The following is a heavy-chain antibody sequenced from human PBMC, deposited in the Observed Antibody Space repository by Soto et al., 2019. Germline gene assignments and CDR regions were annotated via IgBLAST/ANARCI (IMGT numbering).Heavy chain of an antibody. J-gene: IGHJ4*02. CDR2: IYYSGST. Sequence: SETLSLTCNVSGGSISNSNYYWGWIRQPPGKGLEWIGYIYYSGSTYYNPSLKSRVTISVDTSKNQFSLKLSSVTAADTAVYYCASRKSSPYFDYWGQGTLVTVSS. CDR1: GGSISNSNYY. D-gene: IGHD3-10*01. V-gene: IGHV4-30-4*08. CDR3: ASRKSSPYFDY.